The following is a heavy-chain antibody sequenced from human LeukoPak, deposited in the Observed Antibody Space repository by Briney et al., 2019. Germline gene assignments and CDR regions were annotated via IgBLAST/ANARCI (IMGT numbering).Heavy chain of an antibody. CDR2: ISAYNGNT. CDR1: GYTFTSYG. Sequence: ASVKVSCKASGYTFTSYGISWVRQAPGQGLEWMGWISAYNGNTNYAQKLQGRVTMTTDTSTSTAYMELRSLRSDDTAVYYCARGVEGYCSSTSCYVGGYSSSWYVYWGQGTLVTVSS. CDR3: ARGVEGYCSSTSCYVGGYSSSWYVY. D-gene: IGHD2-2*01. V-gene: IGHV1-18*01. J-gene: IGHJ4*02.